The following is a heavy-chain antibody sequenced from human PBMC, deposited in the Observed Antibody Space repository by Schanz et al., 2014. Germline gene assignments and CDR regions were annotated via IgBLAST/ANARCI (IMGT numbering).Heavy chain of an antibody. D-gene: IGHD3-22*01. V-gene: IGHV3-30*02. CDR3: AKSYDTSGYSGFDY. Sequence: VKLVESGGGVVQPGGSLRLSCAASGFTFSSYGMHWVRQAPGKGLEWVAFIRYDGSNKYYADSVKGRFTISRDNSKNTLYLQMNSLRTEDTAVYFCAKSYDTSGYSGFDYWGQGTLVTVSS. J-gene: IGHJ4*02. CDR1: GFTFSSYG. CDR2: IRYDGSNK.